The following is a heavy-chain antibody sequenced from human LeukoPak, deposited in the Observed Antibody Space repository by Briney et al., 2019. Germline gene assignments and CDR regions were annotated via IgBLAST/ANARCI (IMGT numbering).Heavy chain of an antibody. V-gene: IGHV1-18*04. CDR1: GYTFTSYG. D-gene: IGHD3-9*01. CDR3: AREKFDILTGYSWSRGMDV. CDR2: ISAYNGNT. Sequence: ASVKVSCKASGYTFTSYGISWVRQAPGQGLEWMGWISAYNGNTNYAQKLQGRVTMPTDTSTSTAYMELRSLRSDDTAVYYCAREKFDILTGYSWSRGMDVWGKGTTVTVSS. J-gene: IGHJ6*04.